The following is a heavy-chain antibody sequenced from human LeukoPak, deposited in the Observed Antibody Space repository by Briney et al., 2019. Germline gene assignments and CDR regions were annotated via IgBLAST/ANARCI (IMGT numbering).Heavy chain of an antibody. CDR1: GFTFSSYD. Sequence: GGSLRLSCAASGFTFSSYDMHWVRQATGKGLEWVSAIGTAGDTYYPGSVKGRFTISRENAKNSLYLQMNSLRAGDTAVYYCARGLGWLPFDYWGQGTLVTVSS. D-gene: IGHD5-24*01. CDR2: IGTAGDT. J-gene: IGHJ4*02. V-gene: IGHV3-13*04. CDR3: ARGLGWLPFDY.